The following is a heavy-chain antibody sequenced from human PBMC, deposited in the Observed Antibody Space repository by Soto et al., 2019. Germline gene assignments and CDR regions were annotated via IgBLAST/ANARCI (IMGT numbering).Heavy chain of an antibody. J-gene: IGHJ4*02. CDR2: IIPVFGTV. CDR3: AKVMAAAGYDS. V-gene: IGHV1-69*01. Sequence: QVKLVQSGAEVKKPGSSVKVSCKASGGTFGNSAISWVRQDPGQGLEWMGGIIPVFGTVNYAQKFEGRVTIAADASTSTVFMKMSRLTSEDTAVYYCAKVMAAAGYDSWGPGTLVTVSS. CDR1: GGTFGNSA. D-gene: IGHD3-16*01.